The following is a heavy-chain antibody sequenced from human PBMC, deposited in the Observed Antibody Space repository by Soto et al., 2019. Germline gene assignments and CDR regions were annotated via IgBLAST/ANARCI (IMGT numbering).Heavy chain of an antibody. V-gene: IGHV1-69*13. CDR1: GGTFSTYP. J-gene: IGHJ5*02. CDR2: IIPLFGTT. CDR3: ARGATHGSSWYFWFAP. D-gene: IGHD6-13*01. Sequence: SVKVCCKASGGTFSTYPINWVRQAPGQGLEWMGGIIPLFGTTNYAQKFKGRVTITADESTSTAYMELSSLRAEDAAVYYCARGATHGSSWYFWFAPWGQGTLVPVSS.